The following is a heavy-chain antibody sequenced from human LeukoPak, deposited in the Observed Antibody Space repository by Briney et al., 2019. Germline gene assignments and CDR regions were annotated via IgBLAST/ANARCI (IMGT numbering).Heavy chain of an antibody. Sequence: GGSLRLSCAASGFTFDDYAMHWVRQAPGKGLDWVSGISWNSGSIGYADSVKGRFTISRDNAKNSLYLQMNSLRAEDTALYYCAKDTDYDILAGGFDYWGQGTLVTVSS. CDR2: ISWNSGSI. J-gene: IGHJ4*02. CDR1: GFTFDDYA. V-gene: IGHV3-9*01. D-gene: IGHD3-9*01. CDR3: AKDTDYDILAGGFDY.